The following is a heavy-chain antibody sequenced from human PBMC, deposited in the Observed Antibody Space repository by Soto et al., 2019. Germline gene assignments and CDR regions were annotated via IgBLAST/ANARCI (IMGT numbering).Heavy chain of an antibody. Sequence: SETLSLTCTVSGGSIRSGDYYWSWIRQPPGKGLEWIGYIYYSGSTYYNPSLKSRVTISVDTSKNQFPLKLSSVTAADTAVYYCARDHITMVRGVIITYYYYGMDVWGQGTTVT. D-gene: IGHD3-10*01. CDR3: ARDHITMVRGVIITYYYYGMDV. V-gene: IGHV4-30-4*01. J-gene: IGHJ6*02. CDR2: IYYSGST. CDR1: GGSIRSGDYY.